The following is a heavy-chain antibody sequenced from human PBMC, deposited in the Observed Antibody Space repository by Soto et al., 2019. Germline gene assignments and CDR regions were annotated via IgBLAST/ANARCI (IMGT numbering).Heavy chain of an antibody. J-gene: IGHJ6*02. D-gene: IGHD3-3*01. CDR2: ISGSGGST. CDR3: AKVLEYYDFWSGYSSPYYYGMDV. Sequence: PGGSLRLSCAASGFTFSSYAMSWVRQAPGKGLEWVSAISGSGGSTYYADSVKGRFTISRDNSKDTLYLQMNSLRAEDTAVYYCAKVLEYYDFWSGYSSPYYYGMDVWGQGTTVTVSS. CDR1: GFTFSSYA. V-gene: IGHV3-23*01.